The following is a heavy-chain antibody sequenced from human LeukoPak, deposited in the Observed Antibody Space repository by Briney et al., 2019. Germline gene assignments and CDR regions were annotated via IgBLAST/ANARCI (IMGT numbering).Heavy chain of an antibody. CDR2: ISSSGGST. CDR1: GFTFSIYA. CDR3: ARGPPTVIHYFDH. Sequence: GGSLRLSCAASGFTFSIYAMTWVRQAPGKGLEWVSAISSSGGSTYYADSVQGRFTISRDNSKNTLYLQMNSLRAEDTAVYYCARGPPTVIHYFDHWGQGTLVTVSS. V-gene: IGHV3-23*01. D-gene: IGHD4-17*01. J-gene: IGHJ4*02.